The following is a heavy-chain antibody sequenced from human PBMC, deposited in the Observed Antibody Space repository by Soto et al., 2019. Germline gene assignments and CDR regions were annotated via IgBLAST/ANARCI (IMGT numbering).Heavy chain of an antibody. CDR1: GFTFSTYA. J-gene: IGHJ5*02. V-gene: IGHV3-23*01. CDR2: ISVSGGST. D-gene: IGHD6-6*01. Sequence: EVQLLESGGGLVQPGGSLRLSCAASGFTFSTYAMSWVRQAPGKGLEWVSGISVSGGSTYYADSVKGRFTISRDNPKNTLYLQMNRLRAEDTAVYYCAKLPASGEQLVRNWFDPWGQGTLVTVSS. CDR3: AKLPASGEQLVRNWFDP.